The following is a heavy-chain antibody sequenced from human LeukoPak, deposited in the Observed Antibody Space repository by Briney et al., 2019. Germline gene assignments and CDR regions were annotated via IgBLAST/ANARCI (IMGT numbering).Heavy chain of an antibody. D-gene: IGHD3/OR15-3a*01. Sequence: SETLSLTCAVSGGSITSANWWSWVRQSPGKGLQWIGEIYHTGNANYNPSLQSRVIISLDRSKNQFSLRLNSVTAADTAVYFCARDADGTDLHYYHMDVWGKGTTVTVSS. J-gene: IGHJ6*03. CDR2: IYHTGNA. CDR3: ARDADGTDLHYYHMDV. CDR1: GGSITSANW. V-gene: IGHV4-4*02.